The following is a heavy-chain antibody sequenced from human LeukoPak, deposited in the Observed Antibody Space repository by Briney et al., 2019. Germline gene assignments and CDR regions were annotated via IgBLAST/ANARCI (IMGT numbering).Heavy chain of an antibody. CDR2: IYTSGST. D-gene: IGHD6-19*01. J-gene: IGHJ4*02. Sequence: SETLSLTCTVSGGSISSYYWSWIRQPAGKGLEWIGRIYTSGSTNYNPSLKSRVTISVDTSKNQFSLKLSSVTAADTAVYYCARGKREYSSGWYPFDYWGQGTLVTVSS. CDR1: GGSISSYY. CDR3: ARGKREYSSGWYPFDY. V-gene: IGHV4-4*07.